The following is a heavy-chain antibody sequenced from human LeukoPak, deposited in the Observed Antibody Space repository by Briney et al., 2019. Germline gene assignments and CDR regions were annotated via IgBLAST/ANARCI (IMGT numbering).Heavy chain of an antibody. Sequence: PSETLSLTCTVSGGSISSSSYYWGWIRQPPGKGLEWIGSIYYSGSTYYNPSLKSRVTISVDTSKNQFSLKLSSVTAADTAVYYCARGRRSRVCSGGSCYSQHNWFDPWDQGTLVTVSS. CDR1: GGSISSSSYY. V-gene: IGHV4-39*07. J-gene: IGHJ5*02. CDR3: ARGRRSRVCSGGSCYSQHNWFDP. CDR2: IYYSGST. D-gene: IGHD2-15*01.